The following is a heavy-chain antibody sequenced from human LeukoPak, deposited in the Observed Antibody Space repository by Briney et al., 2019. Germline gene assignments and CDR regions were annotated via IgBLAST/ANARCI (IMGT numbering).Heavy chain of an antibody. V-gene: IGHV1-69*05. J-gene: IGHJ3*02. CDR1: GGTFSSYA. Sequence: SVKVSCKXSGGTFSSYAISWVRQAPGQGLEWMGRIIPIFGTANYSQKFQGRVTITTDESTSTAYMELSSLRSEDTAVYYCAKRRYYYDSSGPKDAFDIWGQGTMVTVSS. CDR3: AKRRYYYDSSGPKDAFDI. D-gene: IGHD3-22*01. CDR2: IIPIFGTA.